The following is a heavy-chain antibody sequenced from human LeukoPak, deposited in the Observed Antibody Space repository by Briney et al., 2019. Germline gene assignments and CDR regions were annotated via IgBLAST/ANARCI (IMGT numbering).Heavy chain of an antibody. CDR3: ARAGRLDYYDSSGISRFDY. CDR2: INPNSGGT. V-gene: IGHV1-2*02. CDR1: GYTFTGYY. J-gene: IGHJ4*02. Sequence: ASVKVSCKASGYTFTGYYMHWVRQAPGQGLEWMGWINPNSGGTNYAQKFQGRVTMTRDTSISTAYMELSRLRSDDTAVYYCARAGRLDYYDSSGISRFDYWGQGTLVTVSS. D-gene: IGHD3-22*01.